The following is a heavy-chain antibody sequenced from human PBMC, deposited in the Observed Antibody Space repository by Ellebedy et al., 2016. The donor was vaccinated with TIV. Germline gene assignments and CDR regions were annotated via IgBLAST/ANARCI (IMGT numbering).Heavy chain of an antibody. CDR3: ATQGATGFEY. Sequence: AASVKVSCKASEDTFSNYEINWVRQAFGQGLEWMGWMNPKSGNTGYAQEFQGRLTMTRNTSISTAYMELSSLKSEDTALYYCATQGATGFEYWGQGSLVTVSS. V-gene: IGHV1-8*01. CDR2: MNPKSGNT. J-gene: IGHJ4*02. CDR1: EDTFSNYE. D-gene: IGHD1-26*01.